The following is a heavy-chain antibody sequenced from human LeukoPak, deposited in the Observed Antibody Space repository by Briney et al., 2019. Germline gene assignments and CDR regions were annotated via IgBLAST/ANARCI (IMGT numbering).Heavy chain of an antibody. CDR2: IYYSGST. J-gene: IGHJ4*02. Sequence: SETLSLTCTVSGGFISSYYWSWIRQPPGKGLEWIGYIYYSGSTNYNPSLKSRVTISVDTSKNQFSLKLSSVTAADTAVYYCARGVSYYDFWSGLPYFDYWGQGTLVTVSS. CDR1: GGFISSYY. V-gene: IGHV4-59*01. D-gene: IGHD3-3*01. CDR3: ARGVSYYDFWSGLPYFDY.